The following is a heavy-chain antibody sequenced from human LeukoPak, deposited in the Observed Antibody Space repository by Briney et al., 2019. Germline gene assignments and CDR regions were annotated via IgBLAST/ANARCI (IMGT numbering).Heavy chain of an antibody. J-gene: IGHJ3*02. Sequence: GGSLRLSCAASGFTFSSYGMHWVRQAPGKGLEWVAFIRYDGSNKYYADSVKGRFTISRDNSKNTLYLQMNSLRAEDTAVYYCAKVRVIVVVMDAFDIWGQGTMVTVSS. CDR2: IRYDGSNK. D-gene: IGHD3-22*01. CDR3: AKVRVIVVVMDAFDI. CDR1: GFTFSSYG. V-gene: IGHV3-30*02.